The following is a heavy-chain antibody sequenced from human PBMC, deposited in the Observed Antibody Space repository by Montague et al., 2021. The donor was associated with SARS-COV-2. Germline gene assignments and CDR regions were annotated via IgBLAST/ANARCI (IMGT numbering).Heavy chain of an antibody. D-gene: IGHD5-24*01. CDR1: GGSISSGDYY. CDR2: IYYNGNT. Sequence: TLSLTCTVSGGSISSGDYYWSWIRQPPGKGLEWIGYIYYNGNTFYNPSLKSRPTISLDTSKNQFSLKLTSAAAADTAVYYGVLETSLVYDGFDVWGQGTMVTVS. V-gene: IGHV4-30-4*08. CDR3: VLETSLVYDGFDV. J-gene: IGHJ6*02.